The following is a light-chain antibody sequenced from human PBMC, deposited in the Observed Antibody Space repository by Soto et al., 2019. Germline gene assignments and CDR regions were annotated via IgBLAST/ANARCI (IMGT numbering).Light chain of an antibody. CDR1: SSNIGGNP. V-gene: IGLV1-44*01. J-gene: IGLJ3*02. Sequence: QLVLTQPPSASGTPGQRVTISCSGSSSNIGGNPLNGNQHLPGTAPKLPIFSINQRPPGVPDRFSGSKSGTSASLAISGLQSEDEADYYCAAWDDSLNGWVFGGGTKLTVL. CDR2: SIN. CDR3: AAWDDSLNGWV.